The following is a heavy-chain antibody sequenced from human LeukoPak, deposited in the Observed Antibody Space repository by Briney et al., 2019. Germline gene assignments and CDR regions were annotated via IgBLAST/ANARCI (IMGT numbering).Heavy chain of an antibody. CDR2: ISGSGGST. V-gene: IGHV3-23*01. CDR3: AKEEYYDFWSGYLYYDYYYYMDV. CDR1: GFTFSSYA. J-gene: IGHJ6*03. Sequence: GGSLRLSCAASGFTFSSYAMSWVRQAPGKGLEWVSAISGSGGSTYYADSVKGRFTISRDNSKNTLYLQMNSLRAEDTAVYYCAKEEYYDFWSGYLYYDYYYYMDVWGKGTTVTVSS. D-gene: IGHD3-3*01.